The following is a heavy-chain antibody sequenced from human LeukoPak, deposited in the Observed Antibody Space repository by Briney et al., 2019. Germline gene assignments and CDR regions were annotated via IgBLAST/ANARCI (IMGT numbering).Heavy chain of an antibody. CDR3: ARQGYDYVWGSYRYTDIYYFDY. V-gene: IGHV5-51*01. J-gene: IGHJ4*02. Sequence: GESLQISCKGSGYRFTSYWIGWVRQLPGKGLEWMGIIYPGDSDTRYSPSFQGQVTISADKSISTAYLQWSSLKASDTAMYYCARQGYDYVWGSYRYTDIYYFDYWGQGTLVTVSS. D-gene: IGHD3-16*02. CDR1: GYRFTSYW. CDR2: IYPGDSDT.